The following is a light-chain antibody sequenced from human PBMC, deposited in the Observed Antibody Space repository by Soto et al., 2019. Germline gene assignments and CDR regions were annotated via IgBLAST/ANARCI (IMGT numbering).Light chain of an antibody. CDR3: SSYTTSSPYV. CDR2: DVS. Sequence: QSVLTQPASVSGSPGQSITISCTGTSSDVGGYNYVSWYQQHPGKAPKLMISDVSNRPSGVSNRFSGSKSGNTASLTISGLQTEDEADYCSSYTTSSPYVFGTGTKVTVL. CDR1: SSDVGGYNY. J-gene: IGLJ1*01. V-gene: IGLV2-14*01.